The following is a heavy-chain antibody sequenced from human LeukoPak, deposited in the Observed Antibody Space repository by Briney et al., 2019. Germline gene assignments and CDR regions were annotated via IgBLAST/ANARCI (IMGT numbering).Heavy chain of an antibody. CDR1: GYTFTSYG. V-gene: IGHV1-18*01. D-gene: IGHD3-10*01. J-gene: IGHJ4*02. CDR3: ATAMVRGVFYFDY. CDR2: ISAYNGNT. Sequence: ASVKVSCKASGYTFTSYGISWVRQAPGQGLEWMGWISAYNGNTNYAQKLQGRVTMTTDTSTSTAYMELSSLRSEDTAVYYCATAMVRGVFYFDYWGQGTLVTVSS.